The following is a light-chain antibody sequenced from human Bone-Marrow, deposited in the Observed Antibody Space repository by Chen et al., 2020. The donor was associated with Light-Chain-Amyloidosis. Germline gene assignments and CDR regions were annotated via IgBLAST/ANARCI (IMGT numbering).Light chain of an antibody. CDR1: DLPTKY. CDR3: QSADSSGTYEVI. V-gene: IGLV3-25*03. CDR2: RDT. J-gene: IGLJ2*01. Sequence: SYELTQPPSVSVSPVQTARITCSGDDLPTKYAYWYQQKPGQAPGLVIHRDTEGPSGISERFSGASSGTTATVTISRVQAEDEADYRCQSADSSGTYEVIFGGGTKLTVL.